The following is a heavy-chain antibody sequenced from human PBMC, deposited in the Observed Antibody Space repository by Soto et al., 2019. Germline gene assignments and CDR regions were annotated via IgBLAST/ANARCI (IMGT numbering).Heavy chain of an antibody. CDR3: ARGIYGDYDDD. CDR1: CSTFAGSY. CDR2: INPDSGGA. V-gene: IGHV1-2*02. J-gene: IGHJ4*02. D-gene: IGHD4-17*01. Sequence: CTSSCSTFAGSYIHCVLQAPGQGLEWMGWINPDSGGANYAQKFQGRVTMTRDTSVSTAYLELSRLRSDDTAVYYCARGIYGDYDDDWGQGTLVTFS.